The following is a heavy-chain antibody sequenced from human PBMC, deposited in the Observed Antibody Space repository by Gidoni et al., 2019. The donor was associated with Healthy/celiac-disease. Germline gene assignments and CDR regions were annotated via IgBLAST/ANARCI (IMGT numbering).Heavy chain of an antibody. J-gene: IGHJ6*02. CDR1: GDSVSSNSAA. V-gene: IGHV6-1*01. D-gene: IGHD1-20*01. CDR2: TYYRSKWYN. Sequence: QVQLQQSGPGLVKPSQTLSLTCAISGDSVSSNSAAWNWIRQSPSRGLEWLRRTYYRSKWYNDYAVSVKSRITINPDTSKNQFSLQLNSVTPEDTAVYYCARESSPHNWNQPYYYYGMDVWGQGTTVTVSS. CDR3: ARESSPHNWNQPYYYYGMDV.